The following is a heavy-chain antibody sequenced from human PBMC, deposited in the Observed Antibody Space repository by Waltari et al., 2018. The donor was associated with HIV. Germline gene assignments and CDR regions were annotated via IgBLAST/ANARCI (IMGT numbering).Heavy chain of an antibody. CDR1: GGTFSSNA. CDR3: ARGSSGSYRWFDP. CDR2: IIRVFEAT. Sequence: QEQLVQSGAEVKKPGSSVQVSCKASGGTFSSNAISWVRQAPGQGLEWMGSIIRVFEATSYAQKFHGRLTISADESTSTVFMELSSLSFDDTAVYYCARGSSGSYRWFDPWGHGTLVTVSS. D-gene: IGHD1-26*01. V-gene: IGHV1-69*18. J-gene: IGHJ5*02.